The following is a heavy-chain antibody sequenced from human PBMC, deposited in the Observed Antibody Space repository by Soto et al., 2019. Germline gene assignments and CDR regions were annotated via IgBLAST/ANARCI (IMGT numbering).Heavy chain of an antibody. J-gene: IGHJ4*02. CDR1: GGTVNTHS. V-gene: IGHV1-69*01. D-gene: IGHD3-22*01. CDR3: ARSRSTGYSGFGVYVDY. CDR2: IIPIFGAA. Sequence: QVQLVQSGAEVKQPGSSVKVSCKDSGGTVNTHSMNWVRQAPGQGLEWMGGIIPIFGAANYAQTFQGRVMITAYESANTVYMELSSLRSEYPAVWYCARSRSTGYSGFGVYVDYWGQGTLVSVSS.